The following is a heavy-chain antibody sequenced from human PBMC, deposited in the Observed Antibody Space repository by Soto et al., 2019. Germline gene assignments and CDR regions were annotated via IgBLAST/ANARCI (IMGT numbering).Heavy chain of an antibody. J-gene: IGHJ4*02. CDR3: ARDDSGFSGSHYIDYFNY. V-gene: IGHV4-39*02. Sequence: SETLSLTCTVAGGSIRSSGDYWGWIRQPPGKGLEWIGSIYYSGNTYYNPSLKSRVTISVDTSKNQFSLKLSSVTAADTAVYYCARDDSGFSGSHYIDYFNYWGQGALVTVSS. D-gene: IGHD1-26*01. CDR2: IYYSGNT. CDR1: GGSIRSSGDY.